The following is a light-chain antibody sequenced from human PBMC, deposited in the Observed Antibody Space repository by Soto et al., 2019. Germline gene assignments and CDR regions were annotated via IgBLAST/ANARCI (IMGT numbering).Light chain of an antibody. CDR3: CSYAGSSTFYV. J-gene: IGLJ1*01. Sequence: QSALTQPASVSGSPGQSITISCTGTSSDVGSYNLVSWYQQHPGKAPKLMIYEVSKRPSGVSNRFSGSKSGNTASLTISGLQAEDEADYYCCSYAGSSTFYVFGTGTKVPS. V-gene: IGLV2-23*02. CDR1: SSDVGSYNL. CDR2: EVS.